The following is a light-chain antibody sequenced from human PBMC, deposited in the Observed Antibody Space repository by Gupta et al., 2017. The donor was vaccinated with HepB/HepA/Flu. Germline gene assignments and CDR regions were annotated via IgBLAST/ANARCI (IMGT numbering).Light chain of an antibody. J-gene: IGKJ4*01. CDR1: QSVSNN. Sequence: EILMTQSPATLSVSPGEGATLSCRVSQSVSNNLAWYQQKPGQAPRLLIYSASNRATGIPARFSGSGSGTKFTLTIISLQSEDFAVYYCQHGNNWPPTFGGGTKVEIK. CDR2: SAS. CDR3: QHGNNWPPT. V-gene: IGKV3-15*01.